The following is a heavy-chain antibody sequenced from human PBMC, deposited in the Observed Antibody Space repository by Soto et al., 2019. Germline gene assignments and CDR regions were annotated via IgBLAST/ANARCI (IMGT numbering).Heavy chain of an antibody. V-gene: IGHV3-11*05. CDR2: ISSSSSYK. D-gene: IGHD4-17*01. J-gene: IGHJ3*02. Sequence: QVQLVESGGGLVKPGGSLRLSCAASGFTFSDYYMSWIRQAPGKGLEWVSYISSSSSYKNYADSVKVRFTLSRDNAKNSLYLQMNSLRAEDTAVYYCARALIDYGDYVDAFDIWGQGTMVTVSS. CDR3: ARALIDYGDYVDAFDI. CDR1: GFTFSDYY.